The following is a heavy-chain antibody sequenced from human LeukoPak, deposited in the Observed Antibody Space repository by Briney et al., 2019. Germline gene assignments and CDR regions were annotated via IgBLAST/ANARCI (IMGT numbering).Heavy chain of an antibody. V-gene: IGHV4-39*01. Sequence: SETLSLTCTVSGGSISSSSYYWGWIRQPPGKGLEWIGSIYYSGSTYYNPSLKSRVTISVDTSKNQFSLKLSSVTAADTAVYYCARGRIYSSSSFYRFDYWGQGTLATVSS. J-gene: IGHJ4*02. CDR1: GGSISSSSYY. CDR2: IYYSGST. CDR3: ARGRIYSSSSFYRFDY. D-gene: IGHD6-6*01.